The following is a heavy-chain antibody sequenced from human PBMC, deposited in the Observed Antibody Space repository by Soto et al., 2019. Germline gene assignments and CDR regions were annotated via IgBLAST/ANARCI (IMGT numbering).Heavy chain of an antibody. V-gene: IGHV3-23*01. D-gene: IGHD3-16*02. CDR2: ISGSGGST. CDR3: AKLPYDYVWGSYRSSYYFDY. CDR1: GFTFSSYA. J-gene: IGHJ4*02. Sequence: GGSLRLSCAASGFTFSSYAMSWVRQAPGKGLEWVSAISGSGGSTYYADSVKGRFTTSRDNSKNTLYLQMNSLRAEDTAVYYCAKLPYDYVWGSYRSSYYFDYWGQGTLVTVSS.